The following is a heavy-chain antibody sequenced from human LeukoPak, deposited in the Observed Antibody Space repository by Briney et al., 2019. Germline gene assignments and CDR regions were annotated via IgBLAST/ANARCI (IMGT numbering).Heavy chain of an antibody. V-gene: IGHV3-15*01. D-gene: IGHD1-26*01. J-gene: IGHJ4*02. CDR2: IKSKTDGGTT. CDR3: TTDSGSYSKFDY. CDR1: GFTFSNAW. Sequence: GGSLRLSCAASGFTFSNAWMSWVRQAPGKGLEWVGRIKSKTDGGTTDYAAPVKGRFTISRDDSKNTLYLQMNSLKAEDTAVYYCTTDSGSYSKFDYWGQGTLVTVSS.